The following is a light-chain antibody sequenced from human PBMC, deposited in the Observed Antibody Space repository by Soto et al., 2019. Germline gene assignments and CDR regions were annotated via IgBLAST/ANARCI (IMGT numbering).Light chain of an antibody. J-gene: IGKJ5*01. CDR3: QQLFDYPIT. V-gene: IGKV1-5*01. CDR2: GAS. CDR1: QSVGTW. Sequence: DIQMTQSPSTLSASVGGRVTITCRASQSVGTWVAWYQQKTGKAPKLLIYGASNLESGVPSRFSASVSGTEFSLTITRLQPEDFATYYCQQLFDYPITFGQGTRLDIK.